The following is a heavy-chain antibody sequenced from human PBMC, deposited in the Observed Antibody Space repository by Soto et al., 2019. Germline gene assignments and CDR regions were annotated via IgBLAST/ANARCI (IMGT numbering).Heavy chain of an antibody. V-gene: IGHV4-59*08. Sequence: ETLSLTCTVSGGSISSYYWSWIRQPPGKGLEWIGYIYYSGSTNYNPSLKSRVTISVDTSKNQFSLKLSSVTAADTAVYYCARHGSQRSAAAGSLLNWFDPWGQGTLVTVSS. CDR1: GGSISSYY. D-gene: IGHD6-13*01. J-gene: IGHJ5*02. CDR3: ARHGSQRSAAAGSLLNWFDP. CDR2: IYYSGST.